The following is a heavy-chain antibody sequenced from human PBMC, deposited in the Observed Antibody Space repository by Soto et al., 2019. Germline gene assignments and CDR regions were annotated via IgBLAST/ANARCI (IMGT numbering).Heavy chain of an antibody. Sequence: SVKVSCKDSGGTFSSYAISWVRQAPGQGLEWMGGIIPIFGTANYAQKFQGRVTITRDTSASTAYMELSSLRSEDTAVYYCARGLLLWFGEQWGFDIWGQGTMVTVS. CDR1: GGTFSSYA. V-gene: IGHV1-69*05. D-gene: IGHD3-10*01. CDR2: IIPIFGTA. CDR3: ARGLLLWFGEQWGFDI. J-gene: IGHJ3*02.